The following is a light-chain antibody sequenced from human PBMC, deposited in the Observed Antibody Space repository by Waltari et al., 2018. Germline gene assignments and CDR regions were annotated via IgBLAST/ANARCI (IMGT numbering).Light chain of an antibody. V-gene: IGLV2-14*03. CDR3: TSYTSTSTLVV. CDR1: RSEVGGYNY. Sequence: QSALTQPASVSGSPGQSITISCSGSRSEVGGYNYVAWYQQHPGKAPKLMIYDVTIRPSGVSNRFSGSKSGYTASLTISGLQADDEADYYCTSYTSTSTLVVFGGGTKLTVL. J-gene: IGLJ2*01. CDR2: DVT.